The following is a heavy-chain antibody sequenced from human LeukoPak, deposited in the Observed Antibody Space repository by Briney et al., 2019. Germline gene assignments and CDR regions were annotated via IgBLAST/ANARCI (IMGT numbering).Heavy chain of an antibody. D-gene: IGHD2-2*01. CDR2: IIPIFGTA. J-gene: IGHJ4*02. CDR3: ARDPLTYCSSTSCHPD. CDR1: GGTFSSYA. V-gene: IGHV1-69*13. Sequence: SVKVSCKASGGTFSSYAISWVRQAPGQGLEWMGGIIPIFGTANYAQKFQGRVTITADESTSTAYMELSSLRSEDTAVYCCARDPLTYCSSTSCHPDWGQGTLVTVSS.